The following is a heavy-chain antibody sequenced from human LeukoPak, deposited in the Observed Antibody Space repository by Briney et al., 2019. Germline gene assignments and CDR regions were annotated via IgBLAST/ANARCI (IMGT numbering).Heavy chain of an antibody. J-gene: IGHJ6*02. V-gene: IGHV4-34*01. CDR2: INHSGST. CDR3: ARVQPYYYGMDV. CDR1: GGSFSGYY. Sequence: PSETLSLTCAVYGGSFSGYYWSWIRQPPGKGLEWIGEINHSGSTNYNPSLKSRVTISVDRSKNQFSLKLSSVTAADTAVYYCARVQPYYYGMDVWGQGTTVTVSS. D-gene: IGHD1-1*01.